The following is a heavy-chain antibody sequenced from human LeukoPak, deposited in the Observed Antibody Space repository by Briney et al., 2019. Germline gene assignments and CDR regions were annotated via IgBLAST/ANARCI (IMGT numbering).Heavy chain of an antibody. Sequence: PGGSLRLSCAASGFTFSSYAMSWVRQAPGKGLEWVSAISGSGGSTYYADSVKGRFTISRDNSKNTLYLQLNSLRAEDTAVYYCAKDPSFIQLWLDYWGQGTLVTVSS. V-gene: IGHV3-23*01. J-gene: IGHJ4*02. CDR3: AKDPSFIQLWLDY. CDR1: GFTFSSYA. CDR2: ISGSGGST. D-gene: IGHD5-18*01.